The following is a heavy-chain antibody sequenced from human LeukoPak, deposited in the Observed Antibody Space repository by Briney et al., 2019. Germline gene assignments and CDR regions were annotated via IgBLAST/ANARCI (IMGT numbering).Heavy chain of an antibody. CDR2: FDPEDGET. D-gene: IGHD2-2*02. J-gene: IGHJ4*02. CDR1: GYTLTELS. V-gene: IGHV1-24*01. Sequence: ASVKVSCKVSGYTLTELSMHWVRQAPGKGLEWMGGFDPEDGETIYAQKLQGRVTMTEDTSTDTAYMELSSLRSEDTAVYYCATLPVCSSTSCYTDDYWGQGTLVTVSS. CDR3: ATLPVCSSTSCYTDDY.